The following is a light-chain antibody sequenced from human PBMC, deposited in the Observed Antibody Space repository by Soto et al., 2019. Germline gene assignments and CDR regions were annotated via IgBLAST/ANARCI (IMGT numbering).Light chain of an antibody. Sequence: QSALTQPAYVSGSPGQSITISCTGTSSDVGAYDFVSWYQHHPGKAPKLIIYEVTNRPSGVSNRFSGSKSGNTASLTISGRQAEDEADYYCCSYTSRITLDAFGSGTKVTVL. CDR3: CSYTSRITLDA. V-gene: IGLV2-14*01. J-gene: IGLJ1*01. CDR2: EVT. CDR1: SSDVGAYDF.